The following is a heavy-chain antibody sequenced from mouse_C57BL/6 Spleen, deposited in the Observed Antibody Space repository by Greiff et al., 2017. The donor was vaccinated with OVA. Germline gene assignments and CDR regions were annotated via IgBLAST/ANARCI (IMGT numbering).Heavy chain of an antibody. V-gene: IGHV1-69*01. Sequence: QVQLQQPGAELVMPGASVKLSCKASGYTFTSYWMHWVKQRPGQGLEWIGEIDPSDSYTTYNQKFKGKSTLTVDKSSSTAYMQLSSLTSEDSAVYYCARRSYTTFYAFDYWGQGTTLTVSS. J-gene: IGHJ2*01. D-gene: IGHD1-1*01. CDR2: IDPSDSYT. CDR3: ARRSYTTFYAFDY. CDR1: GYTFTSYW.